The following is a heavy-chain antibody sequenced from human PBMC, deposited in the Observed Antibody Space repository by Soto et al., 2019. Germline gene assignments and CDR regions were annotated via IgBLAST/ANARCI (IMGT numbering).Heavy chain of an antibody. CDR3: ARDRGPTSYFDY. V-gene: IGHV4-59*02. D-gene: IGHD3-10*01. CDR2: IYSSGNT. J-gene: IGHJ4*02. CDR1: GGTVNTYY. Sequence: TLSLTCSVSGGTVNTYYWSWIRQPPGKELEWIGYIYSSGNTNYNPSLKSRVTISVDTPNNQFFLKLSSVTAADTAVYYCARDRGPTSYFDYWGQGNMVTVSS.